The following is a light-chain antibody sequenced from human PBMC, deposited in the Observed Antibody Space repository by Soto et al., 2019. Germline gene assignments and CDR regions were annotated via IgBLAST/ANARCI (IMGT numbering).Light chain of an antibody. J-gene: IGLJ1*01. CDR2: EVG. Sequence: QSALTQPASVSGAPGQSIAISCTGTSSDVRGYNYVSWYQHHPGKAPKLIVYEVGNRPSGVSNRFSGSKSGNTASLTISGLQAEYEADYYCSSYTSSSTDVFGTGTKVTVL. V-gene: IGLV2-14*01. CDR1: SSDVRGYNY. CDR3: SSYTSSSTDV.